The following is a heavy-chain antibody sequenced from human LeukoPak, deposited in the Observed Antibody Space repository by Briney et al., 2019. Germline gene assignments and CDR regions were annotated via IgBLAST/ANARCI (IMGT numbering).Heavy chain of an antibody. CDR3: AKPPYVDTAMVTGFDY. D-gene: IGHD5-18*01. V-gene: IGHV3-23*01. CDR1: GFTFSSYA. Sequence: GRSLRLSCAASGFTFSSYAMSWVRQAPGKGLEWVSAISGSGGSTYYADSVKGRFTISRDNSKNTLYLQMNSLRAEDTAVYYCAKPPYVDTAMVTGFDYWGQGTLVTVSS. CDR2: ISGSGGST. J-gene: IGHJ4*02.